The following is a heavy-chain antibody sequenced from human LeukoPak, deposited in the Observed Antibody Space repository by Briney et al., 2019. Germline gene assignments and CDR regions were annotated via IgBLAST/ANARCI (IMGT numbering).Heavy chain of an antibody. CDR3: ARLNCSGGSCYPDY. CDR2: INHSGST. Sequence: SETLSLTCAVYGGSVSGSYWSWIRHPPGKGLEWIGEINHSGSTNYNPSLKSRVTISVDTSKNQFSLKLSSVTAADTAVYYCARLNCSGGSCYPDYWGQGTLVTVSS. CDR1: GGSVSGSY. J-gene: IGHJ4*02. D-gene: IGHD2-15*01. V-gene: IGHV4-34*01.